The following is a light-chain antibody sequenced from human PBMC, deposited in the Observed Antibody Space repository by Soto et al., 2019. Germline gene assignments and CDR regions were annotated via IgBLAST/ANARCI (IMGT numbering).Light chain of an antibody. CDR2: GAS. CDR3: QQYVSSPPSWT. CDR1: QSVSSSY. V-gene: IGKV3-20*01. J-gene: IGKJ1*01. Sequence: ETVLTQSPGTLSLSPGERATLSCRASQSVSSSYLAWYQQKPGQAPMLLIYGASSRATGIPDRFSGSGSGTDFTVTISRLEPEDFAVYYCQQYVSSPPSWTFGQGTKVEI.